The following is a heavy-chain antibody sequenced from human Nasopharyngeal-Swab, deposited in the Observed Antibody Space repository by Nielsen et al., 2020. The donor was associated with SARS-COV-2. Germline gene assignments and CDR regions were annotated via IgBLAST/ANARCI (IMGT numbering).Heavy chain of an antibody. CDR3: ASYDSSGLYGMDV. CDR2: IYYSGST. J-gene: IGHJ6*02. D-gene: IGHD3-22*01. CDR1: GGSISSYY. Sequence: GSLRLSCTVSGGSISSYYWSWIRQPPGKGLERIGYIYYSGSTNYNPSLKSRVTISVDTSKNQFSLKLSSVTAADTAVYYCASYDSSGLYGMDVWGQGTTVTVSS. V-gene: IGHV4-59*08.